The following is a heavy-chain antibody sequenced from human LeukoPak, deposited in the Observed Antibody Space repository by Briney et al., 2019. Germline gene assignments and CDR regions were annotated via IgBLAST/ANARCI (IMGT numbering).Heavy chain of an antibody. CDR3: ARESGWFGDPLNWFDP. V-gene: IGHV4-4*07. Sequence: SETLSLTCTVSGGSISSYYWSWIRQPAGKGLEWIGRIYTSGSTNYNPSLKSRVTMSVDTSKNQFSLKLSSVTAADTAVYYCARESGWFGDPLNWFDPWGQGTLVTVSS. CDR2: IYTSGST. CDR1: GGSISSYY. J-gene: IGHJ5*02. D-gene: IGHD3-10*01.